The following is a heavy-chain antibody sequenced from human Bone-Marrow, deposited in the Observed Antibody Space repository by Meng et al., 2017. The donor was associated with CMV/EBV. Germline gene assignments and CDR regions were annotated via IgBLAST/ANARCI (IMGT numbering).Heavy chain of an antibody. CDR1: GYTFTSYG. CDR2: ISAYNGNT. CDR3: ARDPRSRDGYEHGFDY. D-gene: IGHD5-24*01. J-gene: IGHJ4*02. V-gene: IGHV1-18*01. Sequence: ASVKVSCKASGYTFTSYGISWVRQAPGQGLEWMGWISAYNGNTNYAQKLQGRVTMTTDTSTSTAYMELSSLRSEDTAVYYCARDPRSRDGYEHGFDYWGQGTLVTVSS.